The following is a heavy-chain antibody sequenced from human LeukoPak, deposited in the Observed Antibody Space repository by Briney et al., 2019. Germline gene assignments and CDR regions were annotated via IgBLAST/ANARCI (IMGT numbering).Heavy chain of an antibody. D-gene: IGHD1-26*01. J-gene: IGHJ6*02. V-gene: IGHV3-30*18. CDR3: AKGYYLDYYYYGMDV. Sequence: PGGSLRLSCAASGFTFSSYGMHRVRQAPGKGLEWVAVISYDGSNKYYADSVKGRFTISRDNSKNTLYLQMNSLRAEDTAVYYCAKGYYLDYYYYGMDVWGQGTTVTVSS. CDR1: GFTFSSYG. CDR2: ISYDGSNK.